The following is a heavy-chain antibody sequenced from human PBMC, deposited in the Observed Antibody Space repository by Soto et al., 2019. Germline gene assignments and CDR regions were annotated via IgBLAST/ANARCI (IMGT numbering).Heavy chain of an antibody. J-gene: IGHJ4*02. V-gene: IGHV4-30-2*01. CDR1: GGSISSGGYS. Sequence: QLQLQESGSGLVKPSQTLSLTCAVSGGSISSGGYSWSWIRQPPGKGLEWIGYIYHSGSTYYNPSLKSRVTISVDRSKNQFSLKLSSVTAADTAVYYCARDYGDYEGLWVLGYWGQGTLVTVSS. CDR3: ARDYGDYEGLWVLGY. D-gene: IGHD4-17*01. CDR2: IYHSGST.